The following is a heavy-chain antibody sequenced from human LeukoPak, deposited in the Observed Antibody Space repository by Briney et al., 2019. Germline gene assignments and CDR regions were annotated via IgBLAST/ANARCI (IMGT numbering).Heavy chain of an antibody. CDR3: ARDTHRFSYSSSWYDDY. Sequence: PGGSLRLSCAASGFTFSSYTMNWVRQAPGKGLEWVSSITSGGSYIYSADSVRGRFTISRDNAKKSLFLQMNSLRAEDTAVYYCARDTHRFSYSSSWYDDYWGQGTLVTVSS. V-gene: IGHV3-21*01. CDR2: ITSGGSYI. CDR1: GFTFSSYT. J-gene: IGHJ4*02. D-gene: IGHD6-13*01.